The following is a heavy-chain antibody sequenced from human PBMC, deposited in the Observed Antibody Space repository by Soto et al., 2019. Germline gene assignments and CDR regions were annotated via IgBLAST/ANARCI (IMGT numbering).Heavy chain of an antibody. J-gene: IGHJ4*02. CDR2: IRQDGSDK. CDR3: PTETSLRSDH. D-gene: IGHD3-16*01. V-gene: IGHV3-7*05. CDR1: GFTFSSYW. Sequence: EVQLVESGGRLVQPGGSLRLSCAAYGFTFSSYWMSWVRQAPGKGLEWLTKIRQDGSDKYYVDSVRGRFTISRDNAENSLYLKIDSLRADDTAVYYCPTETSLRSDHWGQGTLVTVSS.